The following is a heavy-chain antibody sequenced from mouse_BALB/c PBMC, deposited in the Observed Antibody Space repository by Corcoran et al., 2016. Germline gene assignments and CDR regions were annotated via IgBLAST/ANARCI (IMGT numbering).Heavy chain of an antibody. J-gene: IGHJ2*01. CDR3: AREGLTTVVARFDY. D-gene: IGHD1-1*01. V-gene: IGHV1-19*01. CDR1: GYTFTDYY. CDR2: LNPYNGGT. Sequence: EVQLQQSGPELVKPGASVKMSCKASGYTFTDYYMDWVKQSHGESFEWIGRLNPYNGGTSYNQKFKGKATLTVDKSSSTAYVELNSLTSEDSAVYYCAREGLTTVVARFDYWGQGTTLTVSS.